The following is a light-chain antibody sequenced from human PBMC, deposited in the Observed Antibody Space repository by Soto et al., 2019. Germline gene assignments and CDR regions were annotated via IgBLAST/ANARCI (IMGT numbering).Light chain of an antibody. CDR1: QSVSSY. Sequence: EMLLTQSPATLSLSPGERATLSCRASQSVSSYLAWYQQKPGQAPRLLIYDASNRATGIPARFSGSGSGTDFTLTISSLEPEDFAVYYCQQRSNWLTFGPGTKVDIK. J-gene: IGKJ3*01. CDR3: QQRSNWLT. CDR2: DAS. V-gene: IGKV3-11*01.